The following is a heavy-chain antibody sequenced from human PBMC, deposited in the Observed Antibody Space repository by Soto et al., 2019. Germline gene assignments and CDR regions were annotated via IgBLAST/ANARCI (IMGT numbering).Heavy chain of an antibody. D-gene: IGHD4-17*01. CDR2: IYDGGST. J-gene: IGHJ5*02. Sequence: EVQLVESGGGLVQPGGSLRLSCAASGLTVNTNYVSWVRQAPGKGLEWVSIIYDGGSTYYADSVKGRFTISRDNSKNTLYLQMNSLRAEDTAVYYCARGDGDYGRRLDPWGQGTLVTVSS. V-gene: IGHV3-66*01. CDR3: ARGDGDYGRRLDP. CDR1: GLTVNTNY.